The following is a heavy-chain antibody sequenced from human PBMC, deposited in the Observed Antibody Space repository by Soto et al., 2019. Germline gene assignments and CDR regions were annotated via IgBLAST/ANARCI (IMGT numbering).Heavy chain of an antibody. CDR2: IYYSGST. D-gene: IGHD6-13*01. J-gene: IGHJ5*02. CDR3: ARNVLEAAAGNWFDP. CDR1: GGSISSSSYY. Sequence: PXETLSLLCTVCGGSISSSSYYWGWIRQPPGKGLEWIGSIYYSGSTYYNPSLKSRVTISVDTSMNQFSLKLSSVTAADTAVYYCARNVLEAAAGNWFDPCGQGTLVTGSS. V-gene: IGHV4-39*01.